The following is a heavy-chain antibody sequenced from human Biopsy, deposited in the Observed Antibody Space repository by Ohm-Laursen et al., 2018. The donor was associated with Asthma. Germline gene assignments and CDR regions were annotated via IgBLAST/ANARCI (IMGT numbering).Heavy chain of an antibody. J-gene: IGHJ4*02. CDR1: GFTFSDHY. V-gene: IGHV3-72*01. CDR2: TRNKANSYTT. D-gene: IGHD3-22*01. Sequence: SLRLSCAASGFTFSDHYMDWVRQAPGKGLEWVGRTRNKANSYTTEYAASVKGRFTISRDDSKNSLYLQMNSLKTEDTAVYYCASDLGGHYYDSSGYSSDYWGQGTLVTVSS. CDR3: ASDLGGHYYDSSGYSSDY.